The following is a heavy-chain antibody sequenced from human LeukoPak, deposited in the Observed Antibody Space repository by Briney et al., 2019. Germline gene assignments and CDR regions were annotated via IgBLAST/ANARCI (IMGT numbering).Heavy chain of an antibody. Sequence: GGSLRLSCAASGFTVSSNYMSWVRQAPGKGLEWVSVIYSGGSTYYADSVKGRFTISRDNSKNTLYLQMNSLRADNTAVYYCARGGSVVVPAASLWGQGTLVTVSS. V-gene: IGHV3-53*01. J-gene: IGHJ4*02. CDR1: GFTVSSNY. CDR3: ARGGSVVVPAASL. D-gene: IGHD2-2*01. CDR2: IYSGGST.